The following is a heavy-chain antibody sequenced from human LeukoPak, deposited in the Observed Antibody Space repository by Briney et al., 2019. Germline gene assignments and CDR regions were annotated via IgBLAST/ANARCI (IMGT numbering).Heavy chain of an antibody. CDR1: GGSISSSSYY. CDR3: ARVVDYGDYGAFDI. Sequence: SETLSLTCTVSGGSISSSSYYWGWIRQPPGKGLEWIGSIYYSGSTYYNPSLKSRVTISVDTSKNQFSLKLSSVTAADTAVYYCARVVDYGDYGAFDIWGQGTMVTVSS. J-gene: IGHJ3*02. CDR2: IYYSGST. D-gene: IGHD4-17*01. V-gene: IGHV4-39*01.